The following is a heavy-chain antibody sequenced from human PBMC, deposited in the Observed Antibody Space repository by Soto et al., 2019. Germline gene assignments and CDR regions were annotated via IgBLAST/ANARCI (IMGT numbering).Heavy chain of an antibody. CDR2: SYHTGST. D-gene: IGHD1-1*01. J-gene: IGHJ5*02. Sequence: QVQLQESGPGLVKPSGTLSLTCAVSGASISSSNWWSWVRQPPGTGLEWIGESYHTGSTNYNPSLKSRVTISVHNSKNQFYLKLGSVTAADTGVYYCVRVYLEYWFDPWGQGTLVTVSS. CDR3: VRVYLEYWFDP. V-gene: IGHV4-4*02. CDR1: GASISSSNW.